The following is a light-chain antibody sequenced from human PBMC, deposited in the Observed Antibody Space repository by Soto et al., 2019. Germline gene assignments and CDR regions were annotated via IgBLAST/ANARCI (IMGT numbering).Light chain of an antibody. J-gene: IGLJ1*01. Sequence: QSVLTQPVPVSGSPGQSIAISCTGTSGDVGGYDYVSWYQQHPDKAPKLMIYEVTKRPSWVSNRFSGSKSGNTASLTISGLQPEDEADYYCSSHTSGSTRVFGSGTKVTVL. CDR1: SGDVGGYDY. CDR2: EVT. V-gene: IGLV2-14*01. CDR3: SSHTSGSTRV.